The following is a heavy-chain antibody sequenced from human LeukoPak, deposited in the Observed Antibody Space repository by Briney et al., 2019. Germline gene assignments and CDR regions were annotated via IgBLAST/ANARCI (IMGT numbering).Heavy chain of an antibody. Sequence: PSETLSLTCSVSGGSISSYYWSWIRQSPGKGLEWIAYINYSGSTNYNPSLKSRVTMSVDTSKNQFSLKLSSVTAADTAVYYCARTGSTVTMLYPFDHWGQGTLVAVSS. J-gene: IGHJ4*02. CDR3: ARTGSTVTMLYPFDH. D-gene: IGHD4-17*01. CDR2: INYSGST. CDR1: GGSISSYY. V-gene: IGHV4-59*01.